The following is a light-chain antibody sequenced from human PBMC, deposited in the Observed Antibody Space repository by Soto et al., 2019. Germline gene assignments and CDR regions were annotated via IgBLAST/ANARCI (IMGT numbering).Light chain of an antibody. CDR3: QQYNHWPPLT. V-gene: IGKV1-33*01. J-gene: IGKJ3*01. CDR2: DAS. Sequence: DIQMTQSPSSLSASIGDKVTITCQATQDISNCLNWYQQKPGKAPKLLIYDASNLETGVPSRFSGSGSGTEFTLTISSLQSEDFAVYYCQQYNHWPPLTFGPGTKVDIK. CDR1: QDISNC.